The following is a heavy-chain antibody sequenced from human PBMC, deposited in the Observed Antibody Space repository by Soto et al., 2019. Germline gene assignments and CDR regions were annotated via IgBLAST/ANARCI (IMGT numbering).Heavy chain of an antibody. J-gene: IGHJ4*02. CDR1: GFSFDAYS. Sequence: EVQLVESGGVVVQPGGSLRLSCAASGFSFDAYSMHWIRQIPGKGLEWVSLITSDGGTTYYADSVKGRFAISRDNSKSSLFLHLNSLRTEDTAFYYCAKDRPLRYTDYDFDDWGQGTLVTVSS. CDR3: AKDRPLRYTDYDFDD. CDR2: ITSDGGTT. D-gene: IGHD5-12*01. V-gene: IGHV3-43*01.